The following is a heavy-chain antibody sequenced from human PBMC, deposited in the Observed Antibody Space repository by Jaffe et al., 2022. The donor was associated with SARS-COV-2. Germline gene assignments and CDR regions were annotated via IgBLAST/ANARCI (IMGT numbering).Heavy chain of an antibody. V-gene: IGHV3-15*01. CDR3: TTLLNCSGGSCQLYYFDY. CDR1: GFTFSNAW. Sequence: EVQLVESGGGLVKPGGSLRLSCAASGFTFSNAWMSWVRQAPGKGLEWVGRIKSKTDGGTTDYAAPVKGRFTISRDDSKNTLYLQMNSLKTEDTAVYYCTTLLNCSGGSCQLYYFDYWGQGTLVTVSS. D-gene: IGHD2-15*01. J-gene: IGHJ4*02. CDR2: IKSKTDGGTT.